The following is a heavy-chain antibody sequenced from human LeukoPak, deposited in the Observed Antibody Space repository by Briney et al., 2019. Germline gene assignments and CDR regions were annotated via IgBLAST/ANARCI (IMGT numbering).Heavy chain of an antibody. V-gene: IGHV3-23*01. CDR2: ISGSGGST. J-gene: IGHJ4*02. D-gene: IGHD5-24*01. CDR1: GFTFSSYA. Sequence: GGSLRLSCAASGFTFSSYAMSWVRQAPGKGLEWVSAISGSGGSTYYADSVKGRFTISRDNSKNTLYLQMNSLSAEDTAIYYCARDRRDGYNVLDYWGQGTLVTVSS. CDR3: ARDRRDGYNVLDY.